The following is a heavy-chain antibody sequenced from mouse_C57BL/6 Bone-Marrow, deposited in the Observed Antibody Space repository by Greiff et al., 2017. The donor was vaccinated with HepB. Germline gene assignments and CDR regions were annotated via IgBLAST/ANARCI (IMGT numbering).Heavy chain of an antibody. CDR3: AREGNYHWYFDV. CDR1: GYTFTNYW. J-gene: IGHJ1*03. Sequence: QVQLQQSGAELVRPGPSVKMSCKASGYTFTNYWIGWAKQRPGHGLEWIGDIYPGGGYTNYNEKFKGKATLTADKSSSTAYMQFSSLTSEDSAIYYCAREGNYHWYFDVWGTGTTVTVSS. CDR2: IYPGGGYT. V-gene: IGHV1-63*01. D-gene: IGHD2-1*01.